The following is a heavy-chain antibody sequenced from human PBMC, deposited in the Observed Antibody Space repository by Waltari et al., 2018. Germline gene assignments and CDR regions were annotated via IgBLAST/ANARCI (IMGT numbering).Heavy chain of an antibody. D-gene: IGHD1-26*01. Sequence: EVQLVQSGAEVKKPGESLKISCKGSGYSFTSYWIGWVRQMPGKGLEWKGIMYSGYSDTRYSPSFQGKVTSSADKSISTAYLQWSSLKASDTAMYYCARVRGSYLPDAVDIWGQGTMVTVSS. CDR3: ARVRGSYLPDAVDI. CDR1: GYSFTSYW. J-gene: IGHJ3*02. CDR2: MYSGYSDT. V-gene: IGHV5-51*03.